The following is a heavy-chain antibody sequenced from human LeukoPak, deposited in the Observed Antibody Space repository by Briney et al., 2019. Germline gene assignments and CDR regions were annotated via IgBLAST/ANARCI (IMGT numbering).Heavy chain of an antibody. V-gene: IGHV3-30*03. D-gene: IGHD3-10*01. CDR2: ISYDGSNK. Sequence: GGSLRLSCAASRFTFSSYGMHWVRQAPGKGLEWVAVISYDGSNKYYADSVKGRFTISRDNSKNTLYLQMNSLRAEDTAVYYCARDFRGVDYWGQGTLVTVSS. CDR3: ARDFRGVDY. CDR1: RFTFSSYG. J-gene: IGHJ4*02.